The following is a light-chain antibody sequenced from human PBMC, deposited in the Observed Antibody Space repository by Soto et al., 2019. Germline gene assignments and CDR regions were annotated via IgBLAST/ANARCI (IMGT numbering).Light chain of an antibody. J-gene: IGKJ4*01. Sequence: DIQMTQSRSSLSSCVGDRFTISCRASQGISSYLGWYQQKPGKAPNLLIYDASTLHSGVPSRFSGGGSGTDFTLTISSLQPEDFATYYCQQVNVYPSTFGGGTKVDIK. CDR1: QGISSY. V-gene: IGKV1-9*01. CDR2: DAS. CDR3: QQVNVYPST.